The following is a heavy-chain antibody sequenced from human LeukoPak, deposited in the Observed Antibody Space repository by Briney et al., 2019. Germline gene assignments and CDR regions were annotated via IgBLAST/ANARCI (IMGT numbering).Heavy chain of an antibody. D-gene: IGHD3-22*01. CDR1: GFTFSSYA. V-gene: IGHV3-23*01. CDR3: AKGGSVDSSGSN. CDR2: ISGSGGST. Sequence: PGGSLRLSCAASGFTFSSYAMSWVRQAPGKGLEWVSAISGSGGSTYYADSVKGWFTISRDNSKNTLYLQMNSLRAEDTAVYYCAKGGSVDSSGSNWGQGTLVTVSS. J-gene: IGHJ4*02.